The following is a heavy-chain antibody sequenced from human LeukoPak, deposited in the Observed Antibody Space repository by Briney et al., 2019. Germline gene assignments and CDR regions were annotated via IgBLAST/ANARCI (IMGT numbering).Heavy chain of an antibody. CDR2: IYHSGST. CDR1: GYSISSGYY. CDR3: ARDYGGNLDY. V-gene: IGHV4-38-2*02. J-gene: IGHJ4*02. Sequence: PSETLSLTCAVSGYSISSGYYWGWIRQPPGKGLEWIGSIYHSGSTYYNPSLKSRVTISVDTSKNQFSLKLSSVTAADKAVYYCARDYGGNLDYWSQGTLVTVSS. D-gene: IGHD4-23*01.